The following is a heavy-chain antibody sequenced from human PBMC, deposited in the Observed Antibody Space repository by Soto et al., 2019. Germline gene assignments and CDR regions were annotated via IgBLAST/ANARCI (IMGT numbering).Heavy chain of an antibody. CDR2: IKQDGSEK. V-gene: IGHV3-7*01. D-gene: IGHD3-3*01. Sequence: AGGSLRLSCAASGFTFSSYWMSWVRQAPGKGLEWVANIKQDGSEKYYVDSVKGRFTISRDSAKNSLYLQMNSLRAEDTAIYYCATRITVFGLLIPPFDPWGQGTQVTVSS. CDR1: GFTFSSYW. J-gene: IGHJ5*02. CDR3: ATRITVFGLLIPPFDP.